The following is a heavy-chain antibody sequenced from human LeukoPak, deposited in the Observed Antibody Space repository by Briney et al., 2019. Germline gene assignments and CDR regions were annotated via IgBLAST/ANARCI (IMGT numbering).Heavy chain of an antibody. CDR1: GGTFGNSA. D-gene: IGHD5-24*01. CDR3: AIVPQYDGFNYDDA. Sequence: AVKVSCKASGGTFGNSAFTWVRQAPGQGLEWMGGIIPLFRTTNYAQRFQGRVTITAVESTSTVYMELTSLTSEDTAVYYCAIVPQYDGFNYDDAWGQGTLVTVSS. J-gene: IGHJ5*02. V-gene: IGHV1-69*01. CDR2: IIPLFRTT.